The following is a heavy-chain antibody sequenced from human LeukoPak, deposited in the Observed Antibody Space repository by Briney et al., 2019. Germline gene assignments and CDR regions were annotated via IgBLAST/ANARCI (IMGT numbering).Heavy chain of an antibody. CDR2: IYPGYSET. Sequence: GESLKISCKTSGYSFSSYWIHWVRQGPGKGLEWMGIIYPGYSETRYSPSFEGQVTISADKSISTAYLQWSSLKTSDTAMYYCARHTDDSAYWGQGTLVTVSS. J-gene: IGHJ4*02. D-gene: IGHD3-3*01. CDR1: GYSFSSYW. V-gene: IGHV5-51*01. CDR3: ARHTDDSAY.